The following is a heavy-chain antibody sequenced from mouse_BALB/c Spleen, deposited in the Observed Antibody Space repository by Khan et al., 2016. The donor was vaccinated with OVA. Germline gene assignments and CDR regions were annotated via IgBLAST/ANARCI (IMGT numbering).Heavy chain of an antibody. V-gene: IGHV1-4*01. D-gene: IGHD2-14*01. J-gene: IGHJ3*01. CDR1: GYTFTSYT. CDR3: ERDGAYYRNDGWFAY. Sequence: QVQLQQSGAELARPGASVKMSCKASGYTFTSYTIHWIKQRPGQGLEWIGYINPSSGYTNYNQKFKDKATLTADKSSTTAYMQLSRLTSDDSAVYYCERDGAYYRNDGWFAYWGQGTLVTVSA. CDR2: INPSSGYT.